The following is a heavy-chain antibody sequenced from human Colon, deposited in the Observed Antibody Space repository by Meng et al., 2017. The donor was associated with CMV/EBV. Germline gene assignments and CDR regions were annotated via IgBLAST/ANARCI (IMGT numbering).Heavy chain of an antibody. Sequence: ETLSLTCAASGFPFSSDVMHWVRQAPGKGLVWVARINHDGTFTTYVDSVKGRFTISRDNAKNTLYLQMNSLRAEDTAVYYCARDSGAYNWNPYHFDYWGQGALVTVSS. CDR1: GFPFSSDV. CDR3: ARDSGAYNWNPYHFDY. D-gene: IGHD1-20*01. V-gene: IGHV3-74*03. J-gene: IGHJ4*02. CDR2: INHDGTFT.